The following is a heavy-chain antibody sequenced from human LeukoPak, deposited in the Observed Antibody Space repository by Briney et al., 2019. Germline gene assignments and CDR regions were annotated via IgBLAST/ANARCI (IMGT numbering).Heavy chain of an antibody. V-gene: IGHV1-69*04. J-gene: IGHJ5*02. CDR3: ATGPDTSPPRDPNWFDP. CDR1: GYTFTSYG. D-gene: IGHD2-2*01. Sequence: GASVKVSCKASGYTFTSYGISWVRQAPGQGLEWMGRIIPILGIANYAQKFQGRVTITADKSTSTAYMELSSLRSEDTAVYYCATGPDTSPPRDPNWFDPWGQGTLVTVSS. CDR2: IIPILGIA.